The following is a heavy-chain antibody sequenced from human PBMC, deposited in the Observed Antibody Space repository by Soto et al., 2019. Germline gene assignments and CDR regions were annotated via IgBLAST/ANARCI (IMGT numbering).Heavy chain of an antibody. V-gene: IGHV3-15*01. CDR3: ATYYVFWSPPSQY. D-gene: IGHD3-3*01. Sequence: EVQLVESGGGLVKPGGSLRLSCVAAGLTFNNAWMNWVRQAPGKGLEWVGRILSKSAGGTTDYAAPVKGRFTISRDDSKNTFFLQMNILKTEDTAGYYCATYYVFWSPPSQYGGQGTLVTVSS. CDR2: ILSKSAGGTT. CDR1: GLTFNNAW. J-gene: IGHJ1*01.